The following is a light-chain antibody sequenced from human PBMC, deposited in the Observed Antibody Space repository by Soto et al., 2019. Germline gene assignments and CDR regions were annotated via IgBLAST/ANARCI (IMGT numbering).Light chain of an antibody. CDR3: QHYHSYPWT. V-gene: IGKV1-8*01. Sequence: ALRMTQSPSSLSASTGDRVTITCRASQDISNYLVWYQQKPGKAPKVLIHAASTLQGGVSSRFSGSGSGTDFTLTINGLQSEDFATYFCQHYHSYPWTFGQGTKVEV. CDR1: QDISNY. J-gene: IGKJ1*01. CDR2: AAS.